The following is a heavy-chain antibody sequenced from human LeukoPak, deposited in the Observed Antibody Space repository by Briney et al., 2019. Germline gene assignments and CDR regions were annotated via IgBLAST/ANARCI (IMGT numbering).Heavy chain of an antibody. V-gene: IGHV4-59*08. CDR3: ARHLIPYYYGSGRGGGPFDP. D-gene: IGHD3-10*01. Sequence: SETLSLTCTVSGGSISSYYWTWIRQPPGKGLEWIGSLYYSGSTNYNPSLKSRVTISVDTSKNQFSLKLSSVTAADTAVYYCARHLIPYYYGSGRGGGPFDPWGQGTLVTVSS. CDR1: GGSISSYY. CDR2: LYYSGST. J-gene: IGHJ5*02.